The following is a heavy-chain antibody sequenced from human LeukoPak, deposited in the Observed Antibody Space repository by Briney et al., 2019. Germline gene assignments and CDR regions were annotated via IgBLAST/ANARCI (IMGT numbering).Heavy chain of an antibody. CDR3: AGIPDYYDSPGYYYYMDV. Sequence: GGSLRLSCAASGFTVSSNYMSWVRQAPGKGLEWVSYISSSSSTIYYADSVKGRFTISRDNAKNSLYLQMNSLRAEDTAVYYCAGIPDYYDSPGYYYYMDVWGKGTTVTVSS. J-gene: IGHJ6*03. CDR1: GFTVSSNY. V-gene: IGHV3-48*01. D-gene: IGHD3-22*01. CDR2: ISSSSSTI.